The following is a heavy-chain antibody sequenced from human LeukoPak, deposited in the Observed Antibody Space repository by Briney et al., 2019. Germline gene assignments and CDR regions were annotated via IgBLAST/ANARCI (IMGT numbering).Heavy chain of an antibody. J-gene: IGHJ4*02. CDR2: IIPIHNII. CDR1: GSSFSSYT. CDR3: ARGAVAGLEGVDY. V-gene: IGHV1-69*02. D-gene: IGHD6-19*01. Sequence: ASVKVSCKVSGSSFSSYTISWVRQAPRQGLEWMGRIIPIHNIINYAQNFQDRVTITADKSTSTAYMELSSLRSEDTAIYYCARGAVAGLEGVDYWGQGTLVTVSS.